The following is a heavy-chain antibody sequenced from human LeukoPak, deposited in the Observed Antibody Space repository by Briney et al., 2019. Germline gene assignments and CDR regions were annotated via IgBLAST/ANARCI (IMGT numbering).Heavy chain of an antibody. Sequence: SESLSLTCAVYGGSFSGYYWSWIRQPPGKGLEWIGEINHSGSTNYNPSLKSRVTISVDTSKNQFSLKLSSVTAADTAVYYCARGIPCSGGSCYLDYWGQGTLVTVSS. V-gene: IGHV4-34*01. D-gene: IGHD2-15*01. J-gene: IGHJ4*02. CDR3: ARGIPCSGGSCYLDY. CDR1: GGSFSGYY. CDR2: INHSGST.